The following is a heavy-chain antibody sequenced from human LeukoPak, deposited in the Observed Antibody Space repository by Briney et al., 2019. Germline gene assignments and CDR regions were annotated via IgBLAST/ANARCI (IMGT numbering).Heavy chain of an antibody. Sequence: GGSLRLSCAASGFTVSSNYMSWVRQAPGKGLEWVSAISGSGGSTYYADSVKGRFTISRDNSKNTLYLQMNSLRAEDTAVYYCAKDPERFLEWLLPFDYWGQGTLVTVSS. D-gene: IGHD3-3*01. CDR2: ISGSGGST. CDR3: AKDPERFLEWLLPFDY. J-gene: IGHJ4*02. V-gene: IGHV3-23*01. CDR1: GFTVSSNY.